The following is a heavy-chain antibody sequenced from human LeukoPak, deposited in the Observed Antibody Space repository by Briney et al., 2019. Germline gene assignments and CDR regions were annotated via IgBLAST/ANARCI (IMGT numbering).Heavy chain of an antibody. D-gene: IGHD3-10*01. J-gene: IGHJ3*02. CDR1: GFTFSSYG. CDR3: AKDHGFGELNAFDI. CDR2: IRYDGSNK. V-gene: IGHV3-30*02. Sequence: GGSLRLSCAASGFTFSSYGMHWVRQAPGKGLEWVAFIRYDGSNKYYADSVKGRFTISRDNSKNTLYLQMNSLRAEDTAVYYCAKDHGFGELNAFDIWGQGTMVTVSS.